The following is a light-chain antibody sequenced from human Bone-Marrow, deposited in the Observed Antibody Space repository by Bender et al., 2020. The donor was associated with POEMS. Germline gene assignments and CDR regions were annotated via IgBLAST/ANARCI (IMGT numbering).Light chain of an antibody. J-gene: IGLJ3*02. Sequence: QAVVTQEPSLTVSPGGTVTFTCASNTGVVTRDHYPYWFQQKPGQAPKALIFDTTDKHSWTPARFSGSLLGGAAALTLSGVQPEDEGDYYCLLYYGGSQPWMFGGGTKLTVL. V-gene: IGLV7-43*01. CDR3: LLYYGGSQPWM. CDR2: DTT. CDR1: TGVVTRDHY.